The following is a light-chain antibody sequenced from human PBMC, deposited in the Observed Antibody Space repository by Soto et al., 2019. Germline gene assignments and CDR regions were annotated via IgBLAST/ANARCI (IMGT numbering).Light chain of an antibody. V-gene: IGKV1-9*01. Sequence: IQLTQSPSSLSASVGDRVTITCRASRGISSYLAWYQQKPGKAPNLLIYAASTLQSGVPSRFSGSGSGTDFTLTISSLQPEDFATYYCQQLNSYPPLTFGGGTKVEIK. CDR3: QQLNSYPPLT. J-gene: IGKJ4*01. CDR1: RGISSY. CDR2: AAS.